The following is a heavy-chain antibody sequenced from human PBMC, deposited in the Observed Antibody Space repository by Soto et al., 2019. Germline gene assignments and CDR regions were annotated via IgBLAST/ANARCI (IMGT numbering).Heavy chain of an antibody. CDR3: ARGSAWSGSNWFDP. CDR2: IYYSGST. Sequence: SEALSVTCTVSGGSINRFFWGWIRQPPGKGLEWVAYIYYSGSTSYNPSLKSRVTISVDTSKNQFSLNLISVTAADTAVYYCARGSAWSGSNWFDPWGQGTLVTVSS. J-gene: IGHJ5*01. CDR1: GGSINRFF. V-gene: IGHV4-59*08. D-gene: IGHD6-19*01.